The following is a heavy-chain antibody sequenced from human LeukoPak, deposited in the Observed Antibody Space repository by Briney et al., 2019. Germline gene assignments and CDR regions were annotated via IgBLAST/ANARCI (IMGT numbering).Heavy chain of an antibody. Sequence: GGSLRLSCAASGFTFSSYGMHWVRQAPGKGLEWVAFIRYDGSNKYYADSVKGRFTISRDNSKNTLYLQMNSLRAEDTAVYYCARSRSLVASFDYWGQGTLVTVSS. CDR3: ARSRSLVASFDY. D-gene: IGHD2-15*01. CDR2: IRYDGSNK. V-gene: IGHV3-30*02. CDR1: GFTFSSYG. J-gene: IGHJ4*02.